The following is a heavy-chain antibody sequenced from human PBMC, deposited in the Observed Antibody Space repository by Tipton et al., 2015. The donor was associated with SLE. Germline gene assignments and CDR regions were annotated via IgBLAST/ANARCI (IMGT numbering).Heavy chain of an antibody. J-gene: IGHJ6*02. V-gene: IGHV4-59*01. CDR3: ARHGRWLLYYYYGMDV. Sequence: TLSLTCTVSGGSISSYYWSWIRQPPGKGLEWIGYIYYSGSTNYNPSLKSRGSISVDTSKNQFSLKLSSVTAADTAVYYCARHGRWLLYYYYGMDVWGQGTTVTVSS. CDR1: GGSISSYY. D-gene: IGHD5-12*01. CDR2: IYYSGST.